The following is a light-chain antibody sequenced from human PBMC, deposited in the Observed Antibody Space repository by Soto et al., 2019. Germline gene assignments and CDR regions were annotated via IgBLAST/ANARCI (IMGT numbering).Light chain of an antibody. CDR2: EIN. CDR3: SSFAGSNNFPYV. V-gene: IGLV2-8*01. Sequence: QSVLTQPPSASGSPGQSVTISCTGTSSDVGAYDYVSWYQQHPGKAPKLIIYEINKRPSGVPDRFSGSKSGNTASLTVSGLQADDEADYYCSSFAGSNNFPYVFGTGTKLTVL. J-gene: IGLJ1*01. CDR1: SSDVGAYDY.